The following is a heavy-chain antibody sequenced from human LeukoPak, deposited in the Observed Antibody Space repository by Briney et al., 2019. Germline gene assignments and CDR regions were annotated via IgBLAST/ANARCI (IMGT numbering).Heavy chain of an antibody. V-gene: IGHV1-2*02. CDR2: INPNSGGT. Sequence: ASVKVSCKASGYTFTGYYMHWVRQAPGQGLEWMGWINPNSGGTNYAQKFQGRVTMTRDTSISTAYMELSRLRSDDTAVYYCARRSRLRPAAYWYFDLWGRGTLVTVSS. D-gene: IGHD3-16*01. CDR3: ARRSRLRPAAYWYFDL. CDR1: GYTFTGYY. J-gene: IGHJ2*01.